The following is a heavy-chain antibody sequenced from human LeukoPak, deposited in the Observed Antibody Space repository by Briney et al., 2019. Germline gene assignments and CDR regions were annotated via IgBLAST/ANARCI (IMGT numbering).Heavy chain of an antibody. CDR3: AKGDGVYVRAPYHYYGMDV. CDR2: IYGGGST. CDR1: GFTFSSYG. J-gene: IGHJ6*02. V-gene: IGHV3-NL1*01. D-gene: IGHD5/OR15-5a*01. Sequence: GGSLRLSCAASGFTFSSYGMHWVRQAPGKGLEWVSVIYGGGSTYYADSVKGRFTISRDNSKNTVYLQMNSLRAEDTAVYYCAKGDGVYVRAPYHYYGMDVWGQGTTVTVFS.